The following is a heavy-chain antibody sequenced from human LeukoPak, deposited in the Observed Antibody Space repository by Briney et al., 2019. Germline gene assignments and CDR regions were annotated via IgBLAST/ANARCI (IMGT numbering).Heavy chain of an antibody. Sequence: GASVKVSCKASGGTFSSYAISWVRQAPGQGLEWMGRIIPILGIANYAQKFQGRVTITADESTSTAYMELSSLRSEDTAVYYCAREGDIVVVPAAHDAFDIWGQGTMVTVSS. CDR2: IIPILGIA. J-gene: IGHJ3*02. D-gene: IGHD2-2*01. V-gene: IGHV1-69*04. CDR3: AREGDIVVVPAAHDAFDI. CDR1: GGTFSSYA.